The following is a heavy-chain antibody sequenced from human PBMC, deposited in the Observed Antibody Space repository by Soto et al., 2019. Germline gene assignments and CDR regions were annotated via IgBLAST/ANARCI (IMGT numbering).Heavy chain of an antibody. J-gene: IGHJ6*02. Sequence: EVQLVESGGGLVQPGGSLRLSCAASGFTFSSYDMHWVRQATGKGLEWVSAIGTAGDTYYPGSVKGRFTISRENAKNSXXLQMNSLRAGDTAVYYCARDRVYGDRYYYYSGMDVWGQGTTVTVSS. V-gene: IGHV3-13*04. CDR2: IGTAGDT. CDR3: ARDRVYGDRYYYYSGMDV. D-gene: IGHD4-17*01. CDR1: GFTFSSYD.